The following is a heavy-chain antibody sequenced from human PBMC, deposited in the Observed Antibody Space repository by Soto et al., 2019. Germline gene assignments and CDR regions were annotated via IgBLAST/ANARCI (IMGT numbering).Heavy chain of an antibody. V-gene: IGHV3-72*01. CDR2: TRNKANRYTT. CDR1: GFTFSDHY. CDR3: ARDHLVGATPFDY. Sequence: EVQLVESGGGLVQPGGSLRLSCAASGFTFSDHYMDWVRQAPGKGLEWVGRTRNKANRYTTGYAASVKGRLTISRDDSKNSLYLQMNSLNTADTAVYYGARDHLVGATPFDYCGQGTLFTVSS. J-gene: IGHJ4*02. D-gene: IGHD1-26*01.